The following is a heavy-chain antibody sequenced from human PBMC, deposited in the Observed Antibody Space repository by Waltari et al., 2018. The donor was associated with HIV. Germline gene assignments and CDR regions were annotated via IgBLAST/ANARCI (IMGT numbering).Heavy chain of an antibody. CDR2: SNTNSGGT. CDR3: ARDAEVLGYSYRNYYYYYGMDA. Sequence: QVQLVQSGAEVKKVGASVKVSCKASGYTFSDYYIHWVRQAPGQGLEWMGWSNTNSGGTTYAQKCQGGVTRTRDTSVSTAYMELSRLRSDETAVYYCARDAEVLGYSYRNYYYYYGMDAWGQGTTVTVSS. J-gene: IGHJ6*02. CDR1: GYTFSDYY. V-gene: IGHV1-2*02. D-gene: IGHD5-18*01.